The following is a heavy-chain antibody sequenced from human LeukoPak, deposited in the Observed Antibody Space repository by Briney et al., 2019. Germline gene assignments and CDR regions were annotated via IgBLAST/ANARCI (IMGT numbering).Heavy chain of an antibody. D-gene: IGHD6-19*01. Sequence: PGGSLRLSCAASGFTFSSYAMHWVRQAPGKGLEWVAAISYEGSNEDYTDSVKGRFAISRDNSKNTLYLQMNRLRTEDTAVYYCARDYGGASGWAPGYWGQGTLVIVSS. CDR2: ISYEGSNE. J-gene: IGHJ4*02. CDR1: GFTFSSYA. V-gene: IGHV3-30*09. CDR3: ARDYGGASGWAPGY.